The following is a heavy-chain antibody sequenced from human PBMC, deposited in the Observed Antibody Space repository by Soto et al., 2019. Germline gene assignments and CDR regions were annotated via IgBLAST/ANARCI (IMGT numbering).Heavy chain of an antibody. V-gene: IGHV4-59*01. Sequence: SETLSLTCTVSGGSISSYYWSWIRQPPGKGLEWIGYIYYSGSTNYNPSLKSRVTISVDTSKNQFSLKLSSVTAADTAVYYCARGPRDYDSSGYYSPWGQGTLVTVSS. CDR1: GGSISSYY. D-gene: IGHD3-22*01. CDR2: IYYSGST. J-gene: IGHJ5*02. CDR3: ARGPRDYDSSGYYSP.